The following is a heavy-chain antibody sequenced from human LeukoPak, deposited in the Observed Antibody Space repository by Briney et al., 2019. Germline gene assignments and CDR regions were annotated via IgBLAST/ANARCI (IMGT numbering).Heavy chain of an antibody. V-gene: IGHV3-30-3*01. J-gene: IGHJ4*02. CDR2: ISYDGSNK. CDR3: ARSWIQLWSFDY. Sequence: PGRSRRLSCAASGFTFSSYAMHWVRQAPGKGLEWVAVISYDGSNKYYADSVKGRFTISRDNSKNTLYLQMNSLRAEDTAVYYCARSWIQLWSFDYWGQGTLVTVSS. CDR1: GFTFSSYA. D-gene: IGHD5-18*01.